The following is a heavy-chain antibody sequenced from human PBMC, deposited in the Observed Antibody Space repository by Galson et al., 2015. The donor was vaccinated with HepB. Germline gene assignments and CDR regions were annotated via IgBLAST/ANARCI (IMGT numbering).Heavy chain of an antibody. D-gene: IGHD1-26*01. CDR2: ISYDGSNK. CDR1: EFTFSSYA. J-gene: IGHJ4*02. V-gene: IGHV3-30-3*01. CDR3: ARDRALDC. Sequence: SLRLSCAASEFTFSSYAMHWVRQAPGKGLEWVAVISYDGSNKYYADSVKGRFTISRDNSKNTLYLQMNSLRTEDTAVYYCARDRALDCWGQGTLVTVSS.